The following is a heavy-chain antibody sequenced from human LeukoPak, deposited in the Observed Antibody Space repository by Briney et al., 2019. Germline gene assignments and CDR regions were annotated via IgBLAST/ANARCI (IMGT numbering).Heavy chain of an antibody. CDR1: GFTFGSYW. J-gene: IGHJ5*02. Sequence: GGSLRLSCAASGFTFGSYWMSWVRQAPGKGLEWVSAISGSGGSTYYADSVKGRFTISRDNSKNTLYLQMNSLRAEDTAVYYCAKDDPVVVRGVITTWGQGTLVTVSS. CDR3: AKDDPVVVRGVITT. CDR2: ISGSGGST. V-gene: IGHV3-23*01. D-gene: IGHD3-10*01.